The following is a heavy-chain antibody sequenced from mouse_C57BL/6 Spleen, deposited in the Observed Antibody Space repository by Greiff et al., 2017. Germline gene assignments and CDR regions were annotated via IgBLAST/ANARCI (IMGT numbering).Heavy chain of an antibody. Sequence: EVKLQQSGPELVKPGASVKISCKASGYTFTDYYMNWVKQSHGKSLEWIGDINPNNGGTSYNQKFKGKATLTVDKSSSTAYMELRSLTSEDAAVYYCARRGYYGSSSYYFDYWGQGTTLTVSS. CDR3: ARRGYYGSSSYYFDY. CDR2: INPNNGGT. J-gene: IGHJ2*01. V-gene: IGHV1-26*01. CDR1: GYTFTDYY. D-gene: IGHD1-1*01.